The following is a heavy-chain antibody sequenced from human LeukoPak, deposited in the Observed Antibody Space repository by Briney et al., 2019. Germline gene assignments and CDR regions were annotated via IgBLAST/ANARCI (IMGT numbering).Heavy chain of an antibody. Sequence: SETLSLTCTVSGGSLSSYYWSWIRQRPGKGLEVIGYIYYSGSTNYNPSLKSRVTISVDTSKNQFSLKLSSVTAADTAVYYCAREAVAGNYYMDVWGKGTTVTISS. CDR1: GGSLSSYY. J-gene: IGHJ6*03. CDR2: IYYSGST. CDR3: AREAVAGNYYMDV. V-gene: IGHV4-59*01. D-gene: IGHD6-19*01.